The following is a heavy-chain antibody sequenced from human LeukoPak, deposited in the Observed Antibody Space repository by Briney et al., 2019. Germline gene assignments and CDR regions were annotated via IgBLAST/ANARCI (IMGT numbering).Heavy chain of an antibody. V-gene: IGHV3-53*01. J-gene: IGHJ4*02. CDR2: IYSGGST. CDR3: ARAPFDY. CDR1: GFSVSSNY. Sequence: PGGSLRLSCVPSGFSVSSNYMSWVRQAPGKGLEWVSVIYSGGSTYYADSVKGRFTISRDNAKNTLYLQMNSLRAEDTAVYYCARAPFDYWGQGTLVTVSS.